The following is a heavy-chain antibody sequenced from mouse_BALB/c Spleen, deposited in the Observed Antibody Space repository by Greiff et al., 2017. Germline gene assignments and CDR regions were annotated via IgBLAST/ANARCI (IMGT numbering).Heavy chain of an antibody. CDR2: IDTSDSYT. CDR1: GYTFTDYW. CDR3: ARAGGYMYEDFDY. V-gene: IGHV1-69*01. J-gene: IGHJ2*01. D-gene: IGHD2-14*01. Sequence: QVQLQQPGAELVMPGASVKMSCKASGYTFTDYWMHWVKQRPGQGLEWIGAIDTSDSYTSYNQKFKGKATLTVDESSSTAYMQLSSLTSEDSAVYYCARAGGYMYEDFDYWGQGTTLTVSS.